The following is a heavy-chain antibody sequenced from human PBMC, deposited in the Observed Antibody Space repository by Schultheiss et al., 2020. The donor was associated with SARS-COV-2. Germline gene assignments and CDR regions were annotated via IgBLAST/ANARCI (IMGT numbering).Heavy chain of an antibody. J-gene: IGHJ4*02. CDR2: ISYDGSNK. V-gene: IGHV3-30*04. CDR1: GFTFSSYA. Sequence: GGSLRLSCAASGFTFSSYAMSWVRQAPGKGLEWVAVISYDGSNKYYADSVKGRFTISRDNSKNTLYLQMNSLRAEDTAVYYCARVVRYSSSWYDYWGQGTLVTVSS. D-gene: IGHD6-13*01. CDR3: ARVVRYSSSWYDY.